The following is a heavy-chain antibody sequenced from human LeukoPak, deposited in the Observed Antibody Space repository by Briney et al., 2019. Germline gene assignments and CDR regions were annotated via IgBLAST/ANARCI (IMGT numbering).Heavy chain of an antibody. V-gene: IGHV3-23*01. CDR3: AKDGSVVVAATPDY. J-gene: IGHJ4*02. D-gene: IGHD2-15*01. CDR1: GFTFSSYA. CDR2: ISGSGGST. Sequence: GGSLRLSCAASGFTFSSYAMSWVRQAPGKGLEWVSAISGSGGSTYYADSVKGRLTISRDNSKNTLYLQMNSLRAEDTAVYYCAKDGSVVVAATPDYWGQGTLVTVSS.